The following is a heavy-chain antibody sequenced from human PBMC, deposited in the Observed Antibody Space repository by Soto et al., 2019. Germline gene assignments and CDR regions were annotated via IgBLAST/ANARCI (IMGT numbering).Heavy chain of an antibody. D-gene: IGHD2-2*01. V-gene: IGHV3-23*01. CDR2: IDNSGVNT. CDR3: ARDLVRIVVVPAAMPYYYYYGMDV. Sequence: GGSLRLSCAATGFTFSSDAVNWVRQTPGKGLEWVANIDNSGVNTYYADSVKGRFTISRDNSKNTLYLQMNSLRAEDTAVYYCARDLVRIVVVPAAMPYYYYYGMDVWGQGTTVTVSS. J-gene: IGHJ6*02. CDR1: GFTFSSDA.